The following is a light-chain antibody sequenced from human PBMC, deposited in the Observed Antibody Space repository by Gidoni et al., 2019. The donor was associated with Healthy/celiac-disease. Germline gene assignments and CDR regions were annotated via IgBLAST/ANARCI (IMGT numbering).Light chain of an antibody. Sequence: HSALTQPRSVSCSPGHSVTISCTGTSSDVGGYNYVSWYHQHPGKSPKLMIYDVSKRPSGGPDSFSGAKSGNKAYLTSSGLQSEDEDDYYCCSYEGSDTFVVFGGGTKLTVL. CDR3: CSYEGSDTFVV. CDR1: SSDVGGYNY. V-gene: IGLV2-11*01. CDR2: DVS. J-gene: IGLJ2*01.